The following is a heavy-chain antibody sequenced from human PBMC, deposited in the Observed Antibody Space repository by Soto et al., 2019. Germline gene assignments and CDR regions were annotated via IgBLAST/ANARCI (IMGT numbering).Heavy chain of an antibody. CDR1: GFTFSSSW. Sequence: PGGSLRLSCAASGFTFSSSWMSWVRQTPAKGLEWVANIKQDGTEKYYVDSVKGRFTISRDNAKKSLYLQMNSLRAEDTAVYYCARSRALDLWGQGTLVTVSS. J-gene: IGHJ5*02. CDR2: IKQDGTEK. V-gene: IGHV3-7*05. CDR3: ARSRALDL.